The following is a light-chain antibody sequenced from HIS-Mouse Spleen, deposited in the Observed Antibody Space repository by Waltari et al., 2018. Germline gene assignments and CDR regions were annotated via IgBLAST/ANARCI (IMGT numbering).Light chain of an antibody. J-gene: IGLJ3*02. CDR3: AAWDDSLSGPV. V-gene: IGLV1-47*01. Sequence: QSVLTQPPSASGTPGQRVTISCSGSSSNIGSNYVYWYQQLPGTAPKLLSYRNNQRASGVPVRFSGSKSGTSASLAISGLRSEDEADYYCAAWDDSLSGPVFGGGTKLTVL. CDR2: RNN. CDR1: SSNIGSNY.